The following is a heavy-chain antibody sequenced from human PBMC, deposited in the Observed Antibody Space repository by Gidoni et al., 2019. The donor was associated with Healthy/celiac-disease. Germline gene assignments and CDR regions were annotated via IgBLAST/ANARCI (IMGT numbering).Heavy chain of an antibody. CDR3: ARQYSGYEGWFDP. Sequence: QLQLQESGPGLVKPSETLSLTCTVTGGSISSSSYYWGWIRQPPGKGLEWIGSIYYSGSTYYNPSLKSRVTISVDTSKNQFSLKLSSVTAADTAVYYCARQYSGYEGWFDPWGQGTLVTVSS. V-gene: IGHV4-39*01. CDR1: GGSISSSSYY. CDR2: IYYSGST. J-gene: IGHJ5*02. D-gene: IGHD5-12*01.